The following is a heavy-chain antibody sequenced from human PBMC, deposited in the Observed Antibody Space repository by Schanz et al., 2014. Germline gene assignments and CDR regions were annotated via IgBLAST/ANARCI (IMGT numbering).Heavy chain of an antibody. D-gene: IGHD5-18*01. V-gene: IGHV1-69*09. Sequence: QVQLVQSGAEVKKPGASVKVSCKASRSTFSSYTISWVRQARGQGLEWVGRFIPVLNIATYAQRFQGRVSITADTSTNTAYMELSSLRSEDTAVYYCARGPSQGYSYGHNIGAYYYGMDVWGQGTTVTVSS. J-gene: IGHJ6*02. CDR1: RSTFSSYT. CDR3: ARGPSQGYSYGHNIGAYYYGMDV. CDR2: FIPVLNIA.